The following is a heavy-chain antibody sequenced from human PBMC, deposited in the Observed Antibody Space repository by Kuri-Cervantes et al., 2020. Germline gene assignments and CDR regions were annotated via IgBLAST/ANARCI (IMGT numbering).Heavy chain of an antibody. Sequence: SLKISCAASGFTSDDYAMHWVRQAPGKGLEWVSGISWSSGSIGYADSVKGRFTISRDNAKNSLYLQMNSLRAEDTAVYYCVVQSELDAFDIWGQGTMVTVSS. D-gene: IGHD3-10*01. CDR3: VVQSELDAFDI. J-gene: IGHJ3*02. CDR1: GFTSDDYA. V-gene: IGHV3-9*02. CDR2: ISWSSGSI.